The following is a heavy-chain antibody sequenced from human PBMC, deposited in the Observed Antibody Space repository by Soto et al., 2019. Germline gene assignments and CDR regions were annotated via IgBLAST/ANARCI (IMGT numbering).Heavy chain of an antibody. D-gene: IGHD1-7*01. CDR3: ANRLRNWNYGVAEYFQH. CDR1: GGSISSSNW. V-gene: IGHV4-4*02. CDR2: IYHSGST. Sequence: QVQLQESGPGLVKPSGTLSLTCAVSGGSISSSNWWSWDRQPPGKGLEWIGEIYHSGSTNYNPSLKSRVTISVDKSKNQFSLKLSSVTAADTAVYYCANRLRNWNYGVAEYFQHWGQGTLVTVSS. J-gene: IGHJ1*01.